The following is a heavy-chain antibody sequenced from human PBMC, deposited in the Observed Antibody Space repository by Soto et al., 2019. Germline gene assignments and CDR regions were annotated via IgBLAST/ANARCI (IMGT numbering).Heavy chain of an antibody. J-gene: IGHJ3*02. D-gene: IGHD2-15*01. Sequence: GGSLRLSCAASGFTFSSYSMNWVRQAPGKGLEWVSYISSSSSTIYYADSVKGRFTISRDNAKNSLYLQMNSLRDEDTAVYYCARNVLGYCSGGSCYSRDAFDIWGQGTMVTVSS. CDR1: GFTFSSYS. V-gene: IGHV3-48*02. CDR2: ISSSSSTI. CDR3: ARNVLGYCSGGSCYSRDAFDI.